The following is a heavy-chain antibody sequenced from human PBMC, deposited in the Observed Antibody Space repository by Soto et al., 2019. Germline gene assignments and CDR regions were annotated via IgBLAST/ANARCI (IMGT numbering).Heavy chain of an antibody. J-gene: IGHJ4*02. CDR3: AKRSSSSTFDY. CDR2: ISGSDDST. CDR1: GFTFSSYA. Sequence: EVLLLESGGGLVQHGESLRLSCAASGFTFSSYAMSWVRQAPGKGLEWVSVISGSDDSTYYADSVKGRFTISRDKSKNTLYLQMNSLRAEDTAVYYCAKRSSSSTFDYWGQGTLVTVSS. V-gene: IGHV3-23*01. D-gene: IGHD6-6*01.